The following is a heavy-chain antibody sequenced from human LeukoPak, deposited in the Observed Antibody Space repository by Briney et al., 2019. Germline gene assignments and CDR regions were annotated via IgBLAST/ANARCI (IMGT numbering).Heavy chain of an antibody. J-gene: IGHJ5*02. Sequence: SVKASCKASGYTFTSYGISWVRQAPGQGLEWMGGIIPIFGTANYAQKFQGRVTITADESTSTAYMELSSLRSEDTAVYYCARGYYDFWSGYSWGQGTLVTVSS. D-gene: IGHD3-3*01. CDR3: ARGYYDFWSGYS. CDR2: IIPIFGTA. CDR1: GYTFTSYG. V-gene: IGHV1-69*13.